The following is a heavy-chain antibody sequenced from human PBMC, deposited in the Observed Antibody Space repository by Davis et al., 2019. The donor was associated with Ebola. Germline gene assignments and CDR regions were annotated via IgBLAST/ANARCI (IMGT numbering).Heavy chain of an antibody. CDR2: IIPFFGVA. Sequence: SVKVSCKASGGTFSSYAISWVRQAPGQGLEWMGAIIPFFGVANYAQKFQGLVAITADESTSSAFLELNSLRSEDTAIYFCARDPSRRDLNYALGWFDSWGQGTLVTVSS. J-gene: IGHJ5*01. D-gene: IGHD1-7*01. V-gene: IGHV1-69*13. CDR3: ARDPSRRDLNYALGWFDS. CDR1: GGTFSSYA.